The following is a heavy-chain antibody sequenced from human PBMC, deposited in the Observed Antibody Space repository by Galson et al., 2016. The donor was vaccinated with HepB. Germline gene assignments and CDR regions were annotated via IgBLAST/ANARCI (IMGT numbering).Heavy chain of an antibody. CDR3: ARLAYGGNYFDY. V-gene: IGHV5-51*01. Sequence: QSGAEVKKPGESLKISCKGSRNSFITYWIGWVRQMPGKGLEWMGIIYPGGSDTRYSPSFQGQVTVSADKSISTAYLQWSSLKASDTAMYYCARLAYGGNYFDYWGQGTLVTVSS. CDR1: RNSFITYW. CDR2: IYPGGSDT. D-gene: IGHD4-23*01. J-gene: IGHJ4*02.